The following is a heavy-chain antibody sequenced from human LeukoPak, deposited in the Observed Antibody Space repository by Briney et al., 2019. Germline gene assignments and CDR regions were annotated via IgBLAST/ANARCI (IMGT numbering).Heavy chain of an antibody. D-gene: IGHD3-10*01. CDR2: ISSSSSYI. J-gene: IGHJ4*02. CDR1: GFTFSSYS. V-gene: IGHV3-21*01. Sequence: PGGSLRLSCAAYGFTFSSYSMNWVRQAPGKGLEWVSSISSSSSYIYYADSVKGRFTISRDNAKNTLYLQMNSLRAEDTAVYYCARAMVRGAPVGGLVYGYWGQGTLVTVSS. CDR3: ARAMVRGAPVGGLVYGY.